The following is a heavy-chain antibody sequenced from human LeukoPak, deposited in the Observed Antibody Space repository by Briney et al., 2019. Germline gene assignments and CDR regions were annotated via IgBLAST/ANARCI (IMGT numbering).Heavy chain of an antibody. D-gene: IGHD2-21*02. CDR2: INHSGNT. J-gene: IGHJ2*01. Sequence: SETLSLTCSVYGGSFGANYWTWIRQPPGKGLEWIGEINHSGNTNYNPSLKSRVTISIDTSKSQFSLKITSVTAADTAVYYCASLEVVTASQEYFDLWGRGTLVTVSS. CDR1: GGSFGANY. V-gene: IGHV4-34*01. CDR3: ASLEVVTASQEYFDL.